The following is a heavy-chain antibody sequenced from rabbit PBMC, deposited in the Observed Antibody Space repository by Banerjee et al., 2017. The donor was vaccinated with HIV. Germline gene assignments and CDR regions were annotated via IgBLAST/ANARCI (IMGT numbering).Heavy chain of an antibody. CDR2: IDPVFGST. V-gene: IGHV1S47*01. J-gene: IGHJ4*01. Sequence: QEQLVESGGGLVQPGGSLKLSCKASGFDFSSYGVSWVRQATGKGLEWIGYIDPVFGSTYYASWVNGRFTISSHNAQNTLYLQLNSLTAADTATYFCVRVSNTYGYAGYAYAVIFNLWGPGTLVTVS. D-gene: IGHD6-1*01. CDR3: VRVSNTYGYAGYAYAVIFNL. CDR1: GFDFSSYG.